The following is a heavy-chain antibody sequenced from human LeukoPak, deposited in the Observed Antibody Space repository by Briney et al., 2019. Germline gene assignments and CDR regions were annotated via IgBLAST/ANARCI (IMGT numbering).Heavy chain of an antibody. CDR2: IYSGGST. D-gene: IGHD6-19*01. CDR3: ARDLVSSGWYDAFDI. Sequence: PGGSLRLSCAASGFTVSSNYMSWVRQAPGKGLEWVSVIYSGGSTYYADSVKGRFTISRDNFKNTLYLQMNSLRAEDTAVYYCARDLVSSGWYDAFDIWGQGTMVTVSS. V-gene: IGHV3-66*01. CDR1: GFTVSSNY. J-gene: IGHJ3*02.